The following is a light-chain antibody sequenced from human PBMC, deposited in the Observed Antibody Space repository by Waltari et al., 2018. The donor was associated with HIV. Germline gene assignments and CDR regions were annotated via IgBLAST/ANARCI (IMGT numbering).Light chain of an antibody. CDR1: QSISNY. J-gene: IGKJ3*01. CDR3: QQSFTAFFP. Sequence: DFQMTQSPSSLSASVGDRPTITCRASQSISNYLNWFQKKPGRAPKLLIYAASSLHTGVPSRFSGSGSGTDVTLTISSLQPEDFATYYCQQSFTAFFPLSPATRVDIK. V-gene: IGKV1-39*01. CDR2: AAS.